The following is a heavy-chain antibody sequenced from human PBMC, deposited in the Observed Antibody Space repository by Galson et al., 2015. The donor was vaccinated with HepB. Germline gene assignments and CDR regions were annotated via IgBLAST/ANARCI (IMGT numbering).Heavy chain of an antibody. D-gene: IGHD3-10*01. J-gene: IGHJ1*01. V-gene: IGHV3-30*04. CDR3: AREGGE. CDR2: ISHDGTDK. Sequence: SLRLSCAASGFTFSTYSLHWFRQAPGKGLEWVAVISHDGTDKYYAKSLEGRFTVSRDNSRSTLYLEMNSLRPDDTAIYYCAREGGEWGQGTLVTVSS. CDR1: GFTFSTYS.